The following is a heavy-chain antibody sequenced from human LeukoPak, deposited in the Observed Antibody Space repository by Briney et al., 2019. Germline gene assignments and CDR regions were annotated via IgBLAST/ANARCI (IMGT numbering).Heavy chain of an antibody. CDR1: GFTFSSYA. Sequence: GGSLRLSCAASGFTFSSYAMSWVRQAPRKGLEWVSAISGSGGSTYYADSVKGRFTISRDNSKNTLYLQMNSLRAEDTAVYYCAKKGSVGATFSSAPYFDYWGQGTLVTVSS. V-gene: IGHV3-23*01. CDR3: AKKGSVGATFSSAPYFDY. D-gene: IGHD1-26*01. CDR2: ISGSGGST. J-gene: IGHJ4*02.